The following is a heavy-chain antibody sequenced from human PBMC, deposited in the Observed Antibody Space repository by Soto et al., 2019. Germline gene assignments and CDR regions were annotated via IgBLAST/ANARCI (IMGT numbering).Heavy chain of an antibody. CDR3: AKKVY. CDR2: ISWNSGSI. Sequence: EVQLVESGGGLVQPGRSLRLSCAASGFTFDDYAMHWVRQAPGKGLEWVSGISWNSGSIGYADSVKGRFTISRDNAKNSLYLQMNSLRAEDTALYYCAKKVYWGQGTLVTVSS. J-gene: IGHJ4*02. V-gene: IGHV3-9*01. CDR1: GFTFDDYA.